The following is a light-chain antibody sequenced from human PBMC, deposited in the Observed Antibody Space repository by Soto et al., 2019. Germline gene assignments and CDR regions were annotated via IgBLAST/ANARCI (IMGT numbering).Light chain of an antibody. Sequence: DIHLTQSPSXXXXXVWXXXAITCRASQGISSYLAWYQQKPGKAPKLLIYAASTLQSGVPSRFSGSGSGTEFTLTISSLQPEDFATYYCQQLNSYLITFGQGTRLEIK. V-gene: IGKV1-9*01. CDR3: QQLNSYLIT. CDR2: AAS. CDR1: QGISSY. J-gene: IGKJ5*01.